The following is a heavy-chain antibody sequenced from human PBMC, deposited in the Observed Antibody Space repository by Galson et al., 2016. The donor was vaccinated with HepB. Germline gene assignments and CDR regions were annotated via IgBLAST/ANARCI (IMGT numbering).Heavy chain of an antibody. J-gene: IGHJ5*02. Sequence: TLSLTCNVSGGSISVDSYWTWIRQHPGRGLEWIGHIYYTGSTSYNPSLKTRVTISVDTSKNRFSLNLPSATAADTAVYNCARVSQRRRPLSGPNYVDPWGQGTLVTVSS. CDR3: ARVSQRRRPLSGPNYVDP. CDR2: IYYTGST. V-gene: IGHV4-31*03. D-gene: IGHD1-1*01. CDR1: GGSISVDSY.